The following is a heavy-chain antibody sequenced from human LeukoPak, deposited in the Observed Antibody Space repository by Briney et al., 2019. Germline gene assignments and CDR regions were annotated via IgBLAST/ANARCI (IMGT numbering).Heavy chain of an antibody. CDR1: GFTFSSYA. D-gene: IGHD3-22*01. V-gene: IGHV3-30*04. J-gene: IGHJ4*02. CDR2: ISYDGSNK. CDR3: AREMTYDSDSSGFV. Sequence: GRSLRLSCAASGFTFSSYAMHWVRQAPGKGLEWVAVISYDGSNKYYADSVKGRFTISRDNSKNTLYLQMNSLRVEDTAVYYCAREMTYDSDSSGFVWGQGTLVTVSS.